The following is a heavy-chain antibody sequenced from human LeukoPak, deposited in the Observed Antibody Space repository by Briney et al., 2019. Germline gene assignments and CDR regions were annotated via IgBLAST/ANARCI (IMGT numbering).Heavy chain of an antibody. CDR2: ISGSGGST. CDR1: GFTFSSYA. D-gene: IGHD3-22*01. J-gene: IGHJ4*02. V-gene: IGHV3-23*01. Sequence: GGSLRLSCAASGFTFSSYAMSWVRQAPGKGLEWVSTISGSGGSTYYADSVKGRFTISRDNSKNTLYVQMDSLRAEDTAVYYCASQHSSGYYRPFDYWGQGTLVTVSS. CDR3: ASQHSSGYYRPFDY.